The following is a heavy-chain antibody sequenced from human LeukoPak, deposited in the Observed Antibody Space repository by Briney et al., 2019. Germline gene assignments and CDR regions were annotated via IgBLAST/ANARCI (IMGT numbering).Heavy chain of an antibody. V-gene: IGHV1-69*13. Sequence: GASVKVSCKASGYTFISYGISWVRQAPGQGLEWMGGIIPIFGTANYAQKFQGRVTITADESTSTAYMELSSLRSEDTAVYYCAREPRDGYNSASGVKLYYFDYWGQGTLVTVSS. J-gene: IGHJ4*02. CDR3: AREPRDGYNSASGVKLYYFDY. CDR1: GYTFISYG. CDR2: IIPIFGTA. D-gene: IGHD5-24*01.